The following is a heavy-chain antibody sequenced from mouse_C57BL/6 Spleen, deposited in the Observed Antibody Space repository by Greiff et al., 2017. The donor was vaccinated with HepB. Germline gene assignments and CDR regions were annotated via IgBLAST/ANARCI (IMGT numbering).Heavy chain of an antibody. D-gene: IGHD2-5*01. CDR1: GFTFSSYA. V-gene: IGHV5-9-1*02. CDR3: TRDQGYSNFYAMDY. Sequence: DVKLQESGEGLVKPGGSLKLSCAASGFTFSSYAMSWVRQTPEKRLEWVAYISSGGDYIYYADTVKGRFTISRDNARNTLYLQMSSLKSEDTAMYYCTRDQGYSNFYAMDYWGQGTSVTVSS. CDR2: ISSGGDYI. J-gene: IGHJ4*01.